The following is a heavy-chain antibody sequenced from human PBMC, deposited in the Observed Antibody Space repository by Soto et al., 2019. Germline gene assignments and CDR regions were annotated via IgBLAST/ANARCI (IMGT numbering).Heavy chain of an antibody. D-gene: IGHD3-10*01. CDR2: IYWDDDK. CDR3: AHSAWFGELL. Sequence: QITLKESGPTLVRPTQTLTLTCTFSGFSLTTRGVGVGWIRQPPGKALEWLAIIYWDDDKRYSPSLKSRLTVTKDTSTNQVVLIMTNMDPVDTATYSCAHSAWFGELLWGQGTRVTVSS. J-gene: IGHJ4*02. V-gene: IGHV2-5*02. CDR1: GFSLTTRGVG.